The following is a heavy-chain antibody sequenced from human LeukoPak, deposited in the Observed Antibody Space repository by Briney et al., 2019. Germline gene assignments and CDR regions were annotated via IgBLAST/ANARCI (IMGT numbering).Heavy chain of an antibody. V-gene: IGHV3-33*01. CDR1: GFTFSDYG. J-gene: IGHJ4*02. D-gene: IGHD1-1*01. Sequence: GGSLRLSCAVSGFTFSDYGFHWVRQAPGKGLEWVAVTRFDGSIKQYADSVKGRFTISRDDSKNTLYLQMNFLKSEDTAVYYCARWGGTRQYYFDYWGQGTLVTVSS. CDR2: TRFDGSIK. CDR3: ARWGGTRQYYFDY.